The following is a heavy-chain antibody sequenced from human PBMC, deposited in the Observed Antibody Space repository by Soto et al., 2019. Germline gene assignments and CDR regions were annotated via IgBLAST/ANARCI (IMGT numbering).Heavy chain of an antibody. CDR1: GYTFTSYW. V-gene: IGHV5-51*01. Sequence: PGESLKISCEGSGYTFTSYWIAWVRHMPGKGLEWMGIIFPGDSDTRYNPSFQGQVTISADKSIRTAYLQWSSLKASDTALYYCARRAYSTEDLDYWGQGTPVTVSS. CDR2: IFPGDSDT. CDR3: ARRAYSTEDLDY. D-gene: IGHD6-13*01. J-gene: IGHJ4*02.